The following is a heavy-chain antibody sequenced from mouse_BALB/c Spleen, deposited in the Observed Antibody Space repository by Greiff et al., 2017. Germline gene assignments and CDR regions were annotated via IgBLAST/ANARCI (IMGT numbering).Heavy chain of an antibody. CDR2: IRLKSNNYAT. V-gene: IGHV6-6*02. D-gene: IGHD2-4*01. CDR1: GFTFSNYW. Sequence: EVKLVESGGGLVQPGGSMKLSCVASGFTFSNYWMNWVRQSPEKGLEWVAEIRLKSNNYATHYAESVKGRFTISRDDSKSSVYLQMNNLRAEDTGIYYCTRIYYDYGGLFAYWGQGTLVTVSA. J-gene: IGHJ3*01. CDR3: TRIYYDYGGLFAY.